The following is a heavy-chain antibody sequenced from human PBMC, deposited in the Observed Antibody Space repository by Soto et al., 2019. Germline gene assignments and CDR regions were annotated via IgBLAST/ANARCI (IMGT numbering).Heavy chain of an antibody. J-gene: IGHJ5*02. CDR1: GGSISSYY. CDR2: IYYSGST. CDR3: AKTGRKNRARGFDP. Sequence: SETLSLTCTVSGGSISSYYWSWIRQPPGKGLEWIGYIYYSGSTNYNPSLKSRVTISVDTSKNQFSLKLSSVTAADTAVYYCAKTGRKNRARGFDPWGQGTLVTVSS. V-gene: IGHV4-59*12. D-gene: IGHD2-15*01.